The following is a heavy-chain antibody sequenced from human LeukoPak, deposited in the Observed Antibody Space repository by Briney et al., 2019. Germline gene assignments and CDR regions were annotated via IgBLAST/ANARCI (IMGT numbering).Heavy chain of an antibody. CDR3: TTEDMADY. Sequence: GGPLRLSCAASGFSFSNAWMSWVRQAPGKGLEWVGRIKSKTDGETTDYAAPVKGRFTISRDDSKNTLYLQMNSLKTEDTAVYYCTTEDMADYWGQGTLVAVSS. CDR1: GFSFSNAW. V-gene: IGHV3-15*01. D-gene: IGHD2-15*01. J-gene: IGHJ4*02. CDR2: IKSKTDGETT.